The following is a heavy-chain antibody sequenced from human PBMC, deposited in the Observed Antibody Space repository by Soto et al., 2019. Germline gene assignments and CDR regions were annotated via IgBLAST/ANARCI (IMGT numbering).Heavy chain of an antibody. CDR1: GGSISRSIYY. CDR3: ARGITIFGGVIPEYYFDD. D-gene: IGHD3-3*01. V-gene: IGHV4-39*07. CDR2: IFXSGSP. Sequence: PSETVSLSCTVSGGSISRSIYYRGWIRQPPWKGLEWIGSIFXSGSPYYNRTLKSRVTISVDTSKNQCSMKLSSVTASDTAVYYCARGITIFGGVIPEYYFDDWGQGTLVTVSS. J-gene: IGHJ4*02.